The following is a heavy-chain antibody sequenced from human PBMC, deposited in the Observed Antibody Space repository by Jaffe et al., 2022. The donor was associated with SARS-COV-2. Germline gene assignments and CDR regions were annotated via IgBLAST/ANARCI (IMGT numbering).Heavy chain of an antibody. CDR2: ISTESTHI. V-gene: IGHV3-21*02. J-gene: IGHJ5*02. CDR3: ARGETRGSYTGFDP. CDR1: GFNFNSYS. D-gene: IGHD3-16*01. Sequence: EVQLVESGGGLVKPGGSLRLSCAASGFNFNSYSMNWVRQAPGKGPEWVSSISTESTHILYADSLKGRITVSRDNAKNSLYLQMDSLRVEDTAVYYCARGETRGSYTGFDPWGQGTLVTVSS.